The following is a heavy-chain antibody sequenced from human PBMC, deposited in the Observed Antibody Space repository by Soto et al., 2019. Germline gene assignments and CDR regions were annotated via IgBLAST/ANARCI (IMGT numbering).Heavy chain of an antibody. J-gene: IGHJ3*02. V-gene: IGHV4-61*08. Sequence: PSETLSLTFTVSGGSISSGGYYWSWIRQPPGKGLEWIGYIYYSGSTNYNPSLKSRVTISVGTSKNQFSLKLSSVTAADTAVYYCAREDVVRAFDIWGQGTMVTVSS. D-gene: IGHD2-21*01. CDR2: IYYSGST. CDR1: GGSISSGGYY. CDR3: AREDVVRAFDI.